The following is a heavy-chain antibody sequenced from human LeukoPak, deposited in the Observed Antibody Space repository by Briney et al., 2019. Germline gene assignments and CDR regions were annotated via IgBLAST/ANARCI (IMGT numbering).Heavy chain of an antibody. CDR1: GFTFSSYA. Sequence: PGGSLRLSCAASGFTFSSYAMNWVRQAPGKGLEWVSAITGSGGRTYYADSVKGRFTISRDNSKNTLYLQMNSLRPEDTAVYYCAKTGSRGGTFRPSYYYYYMDVWGEGTTVTISS. CDR2: ITGSGGRT. CDR3: AKTGSRGGTFRPSYYYYYMDV. J-gene: IGHJ6*03. D-gene: IGHD3-9*01. V-gene: IGHV3-23*01.